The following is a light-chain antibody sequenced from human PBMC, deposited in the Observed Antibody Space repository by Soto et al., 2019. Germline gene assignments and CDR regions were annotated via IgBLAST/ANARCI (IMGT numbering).Light chain of an antibody. CDR3: ATWDASLGWA. CDR2: NNN. V-gene: IGLV1-44*01. J-gene: IGLJ3*02. Sequence: QSVLTQSPSASGTPGQRVTISCSGSSSSFKTNSVQWFQQLPGTAPKLLIHNNNQRPSGVPDRFSGSKSGTSASLAISGLQSEDEGDYYCATWDASLGWAFGGGTKLTVL. CDR1: SSSFKTNS.